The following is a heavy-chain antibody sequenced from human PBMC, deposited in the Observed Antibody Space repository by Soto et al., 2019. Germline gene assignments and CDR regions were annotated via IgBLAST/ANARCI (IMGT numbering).Heavy chain of an antibody. CDR2: IYHGGNT. J-gene: IGHJ5*02. CDR3: ERAYYDTKGYSLDP. CDR1: GGSITSINW. D-gene: IGHD3-16*01. Sequence: PSETLPLICAVSGGSITSINWWSWVRQPPGRGPEWIGEIYHGGNTYYTPSLQSRVTMSMDKSKNQFSLELTSVTAADTAVYYCERAYYDTKGYSLDPWGLGTLVTVSS. V-gene: IGHV4-4*02.